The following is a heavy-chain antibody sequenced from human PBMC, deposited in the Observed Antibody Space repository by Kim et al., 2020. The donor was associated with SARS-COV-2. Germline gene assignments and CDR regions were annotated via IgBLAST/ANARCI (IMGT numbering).Heavy chain of an antibody. Sequence: SETLSLTCTVSGYSISSGYYWGWIRQPPGKGLEWIGSIYHSGSTYYNPSLKSRVTISVDTSKNQFSLKLSSVTAADTAVYYCARDRDIVVVPAAYYYYYG. CDR1: GYSISSGYY. D-gene: IGHD2-2*01. CDR2: IYHSGST. J-gene: IGHJ6*01. CDR3: ARDRDIVVVPAAYYYYYG. V-gene: IGHV4-38-2*02.